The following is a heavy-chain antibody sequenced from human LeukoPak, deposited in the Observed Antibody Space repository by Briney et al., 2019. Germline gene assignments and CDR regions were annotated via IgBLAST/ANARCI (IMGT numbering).Heavy chain of an antibody. V-gene: IGHV3-7*01. D-gene: IGHD3-3*01. CDR1: GFTFSSYW. J-gene: IGHJ4*02. CDR3: AREEEYYDFWSGYSN. CDR2: IKQDGSGK. Sequence: GGSLRLSCAASGFTFSSYWMSWVRQAPGKGLEWVANIKQDGSGKYYVDSVKGRFTISRDNAKNSLYLQMNSLRAEDTAVYYCAREEEYYDFWSGYSNWGQGTLVTVSS.